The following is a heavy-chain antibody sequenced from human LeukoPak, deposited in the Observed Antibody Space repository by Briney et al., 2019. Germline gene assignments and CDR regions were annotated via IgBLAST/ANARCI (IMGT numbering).Heavy chain of an antibody. CDR2: ISNTRTYI. D-gene: IGHD2-2*02. Sequence: GGSLRLSCDASGFSFRDYSMNWVRQAPGKGLEWVSSISNTRTYIYYADSVKGRFTISRDNAKRSLYLRTNSLRAEDTAVYYCMGDYCTSTSCSTTFWGQGTLVTVSS. J-gene: IGHJ4*02. CDR3: MGDYCTSTSCSTTF. CDR1: GFSFRDYS. V-gene: IGHV3-21*01.